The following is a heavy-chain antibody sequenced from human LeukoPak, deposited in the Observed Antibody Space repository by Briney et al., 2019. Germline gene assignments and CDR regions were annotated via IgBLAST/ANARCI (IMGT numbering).Heavy chain of an antibody. Sequence: GGSLRLSCTASGFTFGDYAMSWVRQAPGKGLEWVGFIRSKAYGGTTEYAASVKGRFTISRDDSKSIAYLQMNSLKTEDTAVYYCTRVVCSGGSCYSERYYFDYWGQGTLVTVSS. CDR3: TRVVCSGGSCYSERYYFDY. J-gene: IGHJ4*02. D-gene: IGHD2-15*01. V-gene: IGHV3-49*04. CDR2: IRSKAYGGTT. CDR1: GFTFGDYA.